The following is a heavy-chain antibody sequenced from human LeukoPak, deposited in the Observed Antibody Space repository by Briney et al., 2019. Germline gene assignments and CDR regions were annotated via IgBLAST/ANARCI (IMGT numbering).Heavy chain of an antibody. Sequence: GESLKISCKTSGYTFTAYWIAWVRQMPGKGLEWMGIIYPSDSDTRYSPSFQGQVTISADKSISTAYLQWSSLKASDIAMYYCARQDGYALYYFDYWGQGTLVTVSS. D-gene: IGHD5-24*01. CDR1: GYTFTAYW. CDR2: IYPSDSDT. V-gene: IGHV5-51*01. J-gene: IGHJ4*02. CDR3: ARQDGYALYYFDY.